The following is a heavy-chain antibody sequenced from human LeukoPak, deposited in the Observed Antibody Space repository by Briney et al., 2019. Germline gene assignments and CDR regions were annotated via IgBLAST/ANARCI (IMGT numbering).Heavy chain of an antibody. J-gene: IGHJ4*02. CDR1: GFTFSSYA. CDR3: VRGDRYFFDF. CDR2: IGNTGRTI. V-gene: IGHV3-48*03. Sequence: GESLRLSCAASGFTFSSYAMSWVRQAPGRGLEWVSYIGNTGRTIYYTDSVKGRFTSSRDNAKNSLYLQMNSLRGEDTAIYYCVRGDRYFFDFWGQGTLVTVSS.